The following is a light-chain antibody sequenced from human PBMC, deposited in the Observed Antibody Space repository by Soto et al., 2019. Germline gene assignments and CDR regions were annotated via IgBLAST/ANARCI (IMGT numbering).Light chain of an antibody. J-gene: IGKJ5*01. CDR2: AAS. V-gene: IGKV1-39*01. CDR3: KQSYSMPIT. Sequence: DIQMTQSPSSLSASVGDRVSITCRASQSISFYLNWYQQKPGKAPKVLIYAASNLQSGVPSRFSGSGSGTDFTLTISSLQPEDFATYYCKQSYSMPITVGQGTRLAIK. CDR1: QSISFY.